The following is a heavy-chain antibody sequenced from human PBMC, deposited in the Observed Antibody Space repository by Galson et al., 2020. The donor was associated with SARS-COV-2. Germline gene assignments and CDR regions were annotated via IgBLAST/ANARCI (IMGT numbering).Heavy chain of an antibody. CDR1: GGSISSSSYY. CDR2: IYYSGST. Sequence: SETLSLTCTVSGGSISSSSYYWGWIRQPPGKGLEWIGSIYYSGSTYYNPSLKSRVTISVDTSKNQFSLKLSSVTAADTAVYYCARDQESIAAHPVDYWGQGTLVTVSS. V-gene: IGHV4-39*07. CDR3: ARDQESIAAHPVDY. D-gene: IGHD6-6*01. J-gene: IGHJ4*02.